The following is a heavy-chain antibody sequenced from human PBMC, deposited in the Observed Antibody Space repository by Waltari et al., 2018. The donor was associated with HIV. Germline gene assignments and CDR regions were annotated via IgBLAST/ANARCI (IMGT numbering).Heavy chain of an antibody. J-gene: IGHJ5*02. D-gene: IGHD2-21*01. CDR2: VSESGDIT. CDR3: AGEDDRGDFP. Sequence: ELYLLESGGGLVKPGGSLSVSCGGLGFAYENYAVSWVRQAPGKGLGWISSVSESGDITYYADSVEGRFTISRDNSKNMLYLQMNGLRVEDTAVYYCAGEDDRGDFPWGQGTLVTVSA. V-gene: IGHV3-23*01. CDR1: GFAYENYA.